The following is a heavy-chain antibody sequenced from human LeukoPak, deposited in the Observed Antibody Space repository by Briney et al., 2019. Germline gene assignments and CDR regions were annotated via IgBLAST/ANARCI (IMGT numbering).Heavy chain of an antibody. Sequence: SETLSLTCTVSGYSISSGYYWVWIRQTPGKGLEWIGSIYRSGSTNYNPSLKSRVTISVDTSKNQFSLKMNSVTAADTALYYCARGDCSSTICYSPMDVWGKGTTVTVSS. J-gene: IGHJ6*03. CDR2: IYRSGST. V-gene: IGHV4-38-2*02. CDR1: GYSISSGYY. D-gene: IGHD2-2*01. CDR3: ARGDCSSTICYSPMDV.